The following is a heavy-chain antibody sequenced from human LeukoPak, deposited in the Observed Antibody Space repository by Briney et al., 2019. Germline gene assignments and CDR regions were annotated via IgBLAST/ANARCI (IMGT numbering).Heavy chain of an antibody. V-gene: IGHV1-3*01. J-gene: IGHJ4*02. Sequence: ASVTVSCKASGYTFTSYAMHWVRQAPGQRLEWMGWINAGNGNTKYSQKFQGRVTITRDTSASTAYMELSSLRSEDTAVYYCATGVVVPAAIPIWGQGTLVTVSS. CDR3: ATGVVVPAAIPI. CDR1: GYTFTSYA. CDR2: INAGNGNT. D-gene: IGHD2-2*01.